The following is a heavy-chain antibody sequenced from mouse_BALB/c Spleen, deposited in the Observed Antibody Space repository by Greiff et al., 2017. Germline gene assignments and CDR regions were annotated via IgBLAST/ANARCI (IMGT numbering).Heavy chain of an antibody. CDR1: GYTFTSYY. V-gene: IGHV1S81*02. CDR3: TRGRGGTRGFAY. Sequence: QVQLQQSGAELVKPGASVKLSCKASGYTFTSYYMYWVKQRPGQGLEWIGEINPSNGGTNFNEKFKSKATLTVDKSSSTAYMQLSSLTSEDSAVYYCTRGRGGTRGFAYWGQGTLVTVSA. J-gene: IGHJ3*01. CDR2: INPSNGGT. D-gene: IGHD3-3*01.